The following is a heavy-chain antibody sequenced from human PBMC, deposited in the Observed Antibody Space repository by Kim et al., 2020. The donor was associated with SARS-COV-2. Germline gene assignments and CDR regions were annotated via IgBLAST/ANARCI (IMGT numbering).Heavy chain of an antibody. D-gene: IGHD7-27*01. CDR1: GYTFTGYY. CDR3: ARALTGASRGIYYYGMDV. Sequence: ASVKVSCKASGYTFTGYYMHWVRQAPGQGLEWMGRINPNSGGTNYAQKFQGRVTMTRDTSISTAYMELSRLRSDDTAVYYCARALTGASRGIYYYGMDVLGQGTTVTVSS. J-gene: IGHJ6*02. CDR2: INPNSGGT. V-gene: IGHV1-2*06.